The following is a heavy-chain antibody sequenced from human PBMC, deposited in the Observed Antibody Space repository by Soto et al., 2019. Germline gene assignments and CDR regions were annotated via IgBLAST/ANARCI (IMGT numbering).Heavy chain of an antibody. D-gene: IGHD1-26*01. CDR1: GYTFTSYA. CDR2: INAGNGNT. CDR3: ARAWVEVTSPDY. Sequence: QVQLVQSGAEEKKPGASVNVSCKASGYTFTSYAMHWVRQAPGQRLEWMGWINAGNGNTKYSQKFQGRVTSTRDTSASKAYMERSSLRSEETAVYYCARAWVEVTSPDYWGQGTLVTVSS. J-gene: IGHJ4*02. V-gene: IGHV1-3*05.